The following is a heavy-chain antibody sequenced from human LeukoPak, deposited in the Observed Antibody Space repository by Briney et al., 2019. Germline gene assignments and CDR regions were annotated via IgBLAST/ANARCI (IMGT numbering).Heavy chain of an antibody. CDR1: GYTFTSYD. D-gene: IGHD3-16*01. V-gene: IGHV1-8*01. Sequence: ASVKLSCKASGYTFTSYDINWVRQATGQGLEWMGWMNPNSGNTGYAQKFQDRVTNTRNISISAAYMELSSLRSEDTAVYYCARGGDLDAFDIWGQVTMVTASS. J-gene: IGHJ3*02. CDR2: MNPNSGNT. CDR3: ARGGDLDAFDI.